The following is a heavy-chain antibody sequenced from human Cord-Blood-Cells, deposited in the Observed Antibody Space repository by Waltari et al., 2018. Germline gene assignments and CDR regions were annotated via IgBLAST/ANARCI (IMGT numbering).Heavy chain of an antibody. CDR2: IKSKTDGGTT. D-gene: IGHD3-22*01. V-gene: IGHV3-15*01. CDR1: GFTFSNAW. CDR3: TTDLYYYDSSGYYIDY. J-gene: IGHJ4*02. Sequence: EVQLVESGGGLVKTGGSLRLSCVDSGFTFSNAWLSWVRQAPWKGLEWVGRIKSKTDGGTTDYAAPVKGRFTISRDDSKNTLYLQMNSLKTEDTAVYYCTTDLYYYDSSGYYIDYWGQGTLVTVSS.